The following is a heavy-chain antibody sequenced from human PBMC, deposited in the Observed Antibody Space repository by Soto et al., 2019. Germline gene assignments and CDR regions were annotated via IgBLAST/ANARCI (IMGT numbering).Heavy chain of an antibody. CDR1: GFTFSSYA. J-gene: IGHJ3*02. V-gene: IGHV3-23*01. D-gene: IGHD6-19*01. Sequence: GGSLRLSCPASGFTFSSYAMSWVRQAPGKGLEWVSAISGSGGSTYYADSVKGRFTISRDNSKNTLYLQMNSLRAEDTAVYYCAKDTDRLFRYSSGWYLKGGAFDIWGQGTMVTVSS. CDR2: ISGSGGST. CDR3: AKDTDRLFRYSSGWYLKGGAFDI.